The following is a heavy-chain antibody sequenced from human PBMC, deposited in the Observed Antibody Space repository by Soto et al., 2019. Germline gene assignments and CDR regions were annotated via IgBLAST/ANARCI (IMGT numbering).Heavy chain of an antibody. CDR1: GYSFTSYW. D-gene: IGHD1-1*01. CDR2: IYPGDSDT. J-gene: IGHJ6*02. Sequence: GESLKISCKGSGYSFTSYWIGWVRQMPGKGLEWMGIIYPGDSDTRYSPSFQGQVTISADKSISTAYLQWSSLKASDTAMYYCARSTHNWNGFYYYYGMDVWGQGTTVTVPS. V-gene: IGHV5-51*01. CDR3: ARSTHNWNGFYYYYGMDV.